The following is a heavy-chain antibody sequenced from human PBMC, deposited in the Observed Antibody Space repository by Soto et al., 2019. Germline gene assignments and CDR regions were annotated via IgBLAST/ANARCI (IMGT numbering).Heavy chain of an antibody. CDR2: IYYSGST. D-gene: IGHD3-10*01. CDR3: ARDAPTMVRGVVTYYFDY. CDR1: GGSISSGGYY. J-gene: IGHJ4*02. Sequence: QVQLQESGPGLVKPSQTLSLTCTVSGGSISSGGYYWSWIRQHPGKGLEWIGYIYYSGSTYYNPSLKSGVTISVDTSKNQFSLKLSSVTAADTAVYYCARDAPTMVRGVVTYYFDYWGQGTLVTVSS. V-gene: IGHV4-31*03.